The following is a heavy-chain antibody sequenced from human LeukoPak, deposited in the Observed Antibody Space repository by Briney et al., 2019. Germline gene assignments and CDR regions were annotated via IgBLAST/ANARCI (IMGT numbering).Heavy chain of an antibody. CDR1: GFTFSRYA. Sequence: GGSLRLSCSGSGFTFSRYAIRWVRQAPGKGLEYVSAISTNGASTYYADSVKGRFTISRDNSKNTVYLQMSSLSAEDTAVYYCVKGIGADSRWFDPWGQGTLVTVSS. CDR2: ISTNGAST. D-gene: IGHD6-25*01. J-gene: IGHJ5*02. V-gene: IGHV3-64D*06. CDR3: VKGIGADSRWFDP.